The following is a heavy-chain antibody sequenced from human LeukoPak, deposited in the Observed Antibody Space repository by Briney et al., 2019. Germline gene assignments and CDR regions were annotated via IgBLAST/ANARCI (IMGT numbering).Heavy chain of an antibody. D-gene: IGHD3-9*01. Sequence: SETLSLTCTVSGGSISSSSYYWGWIRQPPGKGLEWIGSIYYSGSTYYNPSLKSRVTISVDTSKNQFSLKLSSVTAADTAVYYCARLESPSDILTGYYMAGYFDYWGQGTLVTVSS. CDR1: GGSISSSSYY. CDR3: ARLESPSDILTGYYMAGYFDY. J-gene: IGHJ4*02. CDR2: IYYSGST. V-gene: IGHV4-39*07.